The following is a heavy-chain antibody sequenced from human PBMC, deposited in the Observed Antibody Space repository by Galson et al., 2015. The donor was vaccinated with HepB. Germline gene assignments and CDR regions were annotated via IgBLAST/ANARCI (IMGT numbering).Heavy chain of an antibody. J-gene: IGHJ4*02. CDR3: AKAMEWLVPIYHFDY. V-gene: IGHV3-23*01. CDR2: ISGSGGST. CDR1: GFTFSSHA. Sequence: SLRLSCAASGFTFSSHAMSWVRQAPGKGLEWVSGISGSGGSTHCADSVKGRFTISRDNSKNTLYLQMNSLRAEDTAVYYCAKAMEWLVPIYHFDYGGQGTLRTVSS. D-gene: IGHD6-19*01.